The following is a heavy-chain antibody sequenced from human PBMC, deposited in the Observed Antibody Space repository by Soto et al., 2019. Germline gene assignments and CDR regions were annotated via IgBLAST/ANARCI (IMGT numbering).Heavy chain of an antibody. Sequence: EVQLVESGGNLARPGESLRLSCAASGFKFDDYAFHWVRQVPGKGPEWVSGINWNGAYSGYADSVKGRFTISRDNAGNSVYLQMASLRPEDTALYYCARVHSSGWYVEPYDAWGQGTMVTVS. V-gene: IGHV3-9*01. D-gene: IGHD6-19*01. CDR1: GFKFDDYA. CDR2: INWNGAYS. J-gene: IGHJ3*01. CDR3: ARVHSSGWYVEPYDA.